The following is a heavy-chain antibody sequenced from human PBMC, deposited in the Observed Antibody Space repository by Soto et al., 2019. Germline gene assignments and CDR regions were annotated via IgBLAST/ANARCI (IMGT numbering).Heavy chain of an antibody. J-gene: IGHJ4*02. D-gene: IGHD3-22*01. CDR1: GGSFSGYY. CDR2: INHSGST. Sequence: QVQLQQWGAGLLKPSETLSLTCAVYGGSFSGYYWSWIRQPPGKGLEWIGEINHSGSTNYNPSLKSRGTISVDTSKNQFSLKLSSVTAADTAVYYCAREDYDSSGYYYWGQGTLVTVSS. CDR3: AREDYDSSGYYY. V-gene: IGHV4-34*01.